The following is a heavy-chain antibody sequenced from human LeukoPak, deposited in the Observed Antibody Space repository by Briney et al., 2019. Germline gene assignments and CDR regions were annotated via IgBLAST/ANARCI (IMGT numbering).Heavy chain of an antibody. CDR2: ISGSGGST. V-gene: IGHV3-23*01. CDR1: GFTFSSYA. Sequence: GGSLRLSCAASGFTFSSYAMSWVRQAPGKGLEWVSAISGSGGSTYYADCVKGRFTISRDNSKNTLYLQMNSLRAEDTAVYYCAKAVSLTPWGYGDYISGETYFDYWGQGTMVTVSS. J-gene: IGHJ4*02. D-gene: IGHD4-17*01. CDR3: AKAVSLTPWGYGDYISGETYFDY.